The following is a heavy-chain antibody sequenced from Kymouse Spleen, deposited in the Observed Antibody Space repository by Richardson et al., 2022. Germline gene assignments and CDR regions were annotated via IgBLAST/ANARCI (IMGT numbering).Heavy chain of an antibody. Sequence: QVQLQQWGAGLLKPSETLSLTCAVYGGSFSGYYWSWIRQPPGKGLEWIGEINHSGSTNYNPSLKSRVTISVDTSKNQFSLKLSSVTAADTAVYYCASFGGSGGKDYWGQGTLVTVSS. V-gene: IGHV4-34*01. CDR3: ASFGGSGGKDY. CDR2: INHSGST. D-gene: IGHD3-10*01. CDR1: GGSFSGYY. J-gene: IGHJ4*02.